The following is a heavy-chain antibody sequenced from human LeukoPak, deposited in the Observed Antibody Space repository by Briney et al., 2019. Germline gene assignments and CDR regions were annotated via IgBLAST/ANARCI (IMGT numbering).Heavy chain of an antibody. J-gene: IGHJ4*02. CDR1: GGSFSGYY. Sequence: PSETLPLTCAVYGGSFSGYYWSWIRQPPGKGLEWIGEINHSGSTNYNPSLKSRVTISVDTSKNQFSLKLSSVTAADTAVYYCARGGSLFLGATMKNFDYWGQGTLVTVSS. CDR2: INHSGST. D-gene: IGHD3-22*01. CDR3: ARGGSLFLGATMKNFDY. V-gene: IGHV4-34*01.